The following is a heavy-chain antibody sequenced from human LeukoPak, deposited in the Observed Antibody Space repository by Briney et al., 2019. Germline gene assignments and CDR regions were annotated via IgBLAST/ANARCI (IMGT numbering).Heavy chain of an antibody. CDR3: ARSSSWYGLAYYFDY. CDR1: GFTVSSNY. D-gene: IGHD6-13*01. CDR2: IYSGGST. V-gene: IGHV3-53*01. Sequence: PGGSLRLSCAASGFTVSSNYMSWVRQAPGKGLEWVSVIYSGGSTYYADSVKGRFTISRDSSKNTLYLQMNSLRAEDTAVYYCARSSSWYGLAYYFDYWGQGTLVTVSS. J-gene: IGHJ4*02.